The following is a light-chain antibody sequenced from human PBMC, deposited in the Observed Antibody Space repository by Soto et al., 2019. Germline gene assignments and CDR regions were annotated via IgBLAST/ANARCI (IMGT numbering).Light chain of an antibody. V-gene: IGLV1-44*01. CDR3: AAWDDSLNGLYV. CDR2: SND. J-gene: IGLJ1*01. Sequence: QPVLTQPPSVSGTPGQRVTISCSGSSTNIGRNTVNWYQQLPGTAPKLLIYSNDQRPSGVPDRFSGSKSGTSASLAISGLQSEDEADYYCAAWDDSLNGLYVFGTGTKVTVL. CDR1: STNIGRNT.